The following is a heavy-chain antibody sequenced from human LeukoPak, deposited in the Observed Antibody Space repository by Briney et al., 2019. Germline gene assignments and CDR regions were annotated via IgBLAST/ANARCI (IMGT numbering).Heavy chain of an antibody. CDR2: ISSSSSFR. V-gene: IGHV3-21*01. Sequence: GGSLRLSSAASGFNFSSYSMNWVCQAPGKGLEWVSSISSSSSFRYYADSVKGRFTISRDNAKNSLYLQMNSLRAEDTAVYYCARESSGYFYWGQGTLVTVSS. CDR1: GFNFSSYS. J-gene: IGHJ4*02. CDR3: ARESSGYFY. D-gene: IGHD3-22*01.